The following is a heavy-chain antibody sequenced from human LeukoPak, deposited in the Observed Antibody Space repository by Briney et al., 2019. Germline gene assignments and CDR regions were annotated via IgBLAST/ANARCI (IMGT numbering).Heavy chain of an antibody. CDR2: IKQDGSEK. J-gene: IGHJ4*02. CDR1: GFTFSTYY. CDR3: AGGSGWLIDS. D-gene: IGHD6-19*01. Sequence: GGSLRLSCAASGFTFSTYYMAWVRQVPGKGLEWVANIKQDGSEKFYVDSVKGRFTISRDNAKNSLYLQMNSLRAEDTAVYYCAGGSGWLIDSWGRGTLVTVSS. V-gene: IGHV3-7*05.